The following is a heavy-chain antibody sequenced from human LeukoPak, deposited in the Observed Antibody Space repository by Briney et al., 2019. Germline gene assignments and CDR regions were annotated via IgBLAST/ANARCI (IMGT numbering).Heavy chain of an antibody. D-gene: IGHD5-18*01. CDR1: GGPISSSSYY. Sequence: SETLSLTCTVSGGPISSSSYYWGWIRQPPGKGLEWIGSIFYSGSTYYNPSLKSRVTISVDTSKNQFSLKLSSVTAADTAVYYCARVDTAMVKLFDPWGQGTLVTVSS. J-gene: IGHJ5*02. CDR2: IFYSGST. V-gene: IGHV4-39*01. CDR3: ARVDTAMVKLFDP.